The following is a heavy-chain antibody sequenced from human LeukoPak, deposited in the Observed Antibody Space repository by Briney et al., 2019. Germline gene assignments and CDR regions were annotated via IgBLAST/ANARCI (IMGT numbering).Heavy chain of an antibody. CDR1: GFTFSSYG. D-gene: IGHD2-2*01. CDR2: IWYDGSNK. V-gene: IGHV3-33*01. Sequence: GGSLSLSCAASGFTFSSYGMHWVRQAPGKGLEWVAVIWYDGSNKYYADSVKGRFTISRDNSKNTLYLQMNSLRAEDTAVYYCARDRAPFRVPAAPTFWGQGTLVTVSS. J-gene: IGHJ4*02. CDR3: ARDRAPFRVPAAPTF.